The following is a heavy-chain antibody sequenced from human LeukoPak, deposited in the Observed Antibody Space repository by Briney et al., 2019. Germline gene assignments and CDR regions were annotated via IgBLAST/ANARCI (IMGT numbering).Heavy chain of an antibody. Sequence: KTGGSLRLSCAASGFIFSDYYMSWVRQAPGKGLEWVSYIGSSGSTIYYADSVKGRFTISRDNAKNSLYLQMNSLRAEDTAVYYCAREGIAVAGIDYWGQGTLVTVSS. D-gene: IGHD6-19*01. CDR2: IGSSGSTI. CDR1: GFIFSDYY. V-gene: IGHV3-11*04. CDR3: AREGIAVAGIDY. J-gene: IGHJ4*02.